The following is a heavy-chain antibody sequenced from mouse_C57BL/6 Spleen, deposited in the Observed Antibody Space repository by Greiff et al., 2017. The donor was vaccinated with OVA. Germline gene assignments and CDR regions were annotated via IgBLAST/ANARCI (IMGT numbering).Heavy chain of an antibody. V-gene: IGHV1-22*01. Sequence: VQLQQSGPELVKPGASVKMSCKASGYTFTDYNMHWVKQSHGKSLEWIGYINPNNGGTSYNQKFKGKATLTANKSSRTAYMELRSLTSEDFAVYYCARGGRADLDYWGQGTSLTVSS. CDR1: GYTFTDYN. CDR2: INPNNGGT. D-gene: IGHD3-3*01. CDR3: ARGGRADLDY. J-gene: IGHJ2*02.